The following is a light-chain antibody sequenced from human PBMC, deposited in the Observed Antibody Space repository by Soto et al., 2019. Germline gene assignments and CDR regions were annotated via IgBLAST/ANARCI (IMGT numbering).Light chain of an antibody. V-gene: IGKV1-39*01. CDR3: QQSYSLPVWT. Sequence: DIQMTQSPSSLSASVGDSVTITCQASQRIGPYVNWYQQKPGKPPKLLISAATNLADGVPSRFGGSGSGTDFTLSVSSLQPEDFATYYCQQSYSLPVWTFGQGTKVDIK. CDR1: QRIGPY. J-gene: IGKJ1*01. CDR2: AAT.